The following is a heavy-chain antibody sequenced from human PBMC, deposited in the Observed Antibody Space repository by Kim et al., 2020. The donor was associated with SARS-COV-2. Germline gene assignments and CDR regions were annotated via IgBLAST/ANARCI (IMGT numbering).Heavy chain of an antibody. CDR2: IHHSGST. CDR3: ARGADILAGYPFDY. J-gene: IGHJ4*02. V-gene: IGHV4-4*02. Sequence: SETLSLTCAVSGVSISSSNWCSWVRQPPGKGLEWIGEIHHSGSTNYNPSLKSRVTISVDKSKNQFSLKLSSVTAADTAVYYCARGADILAGYPFDYWGQGTLVTVSS. D-gene: IGHD3-9*01. CDR1: GVSISSSNW.